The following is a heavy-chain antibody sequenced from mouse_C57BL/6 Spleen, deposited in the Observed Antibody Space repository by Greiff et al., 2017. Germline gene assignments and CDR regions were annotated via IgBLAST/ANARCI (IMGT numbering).Heavy chain of an antibody. Sequence: EVQLQQSGPGLVKPSQSLSLTCSVTGYSITSGYYWNWIRQFPGTNLAWLGYLCSDGRNNSNPSLKNPISITRDTSKNQCFLKLKSGTTEDTATEYGARGDGYIYYYAMDYWGQGTSGTVAS. CDR1: GYSITSGYY. J-gene: IGHJ4*01. CDR3: ARGDGYIYYYAMDY. CDR2: LCSDGRN. V-gene: IGHV3-6*01. D-gene: IGHD2-3*01.